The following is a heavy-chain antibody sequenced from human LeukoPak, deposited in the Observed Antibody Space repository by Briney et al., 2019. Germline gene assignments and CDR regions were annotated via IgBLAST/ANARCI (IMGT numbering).Heavy chain of an antibody. V-gene: IGHV3-30*02. CDR2: IRYDGSNK. CDR3: AKDGSGFWSGYYYWATHRTAFDI. CDR1: GFTFSSYG. Sequence: GGSLRLSCAASGFTFSSYGMHWVRQAPGKGLEWVAFIRYDGSNKYYADSVKGRFTISRDNSKNTLYLQMNSLRTEDTAVYYCAKDGSGFWSGYYYWATHRTAFDIWGQGTMVTVSS. D-gene: IGHD3-3*01. J-gene: IGHJ3*02.